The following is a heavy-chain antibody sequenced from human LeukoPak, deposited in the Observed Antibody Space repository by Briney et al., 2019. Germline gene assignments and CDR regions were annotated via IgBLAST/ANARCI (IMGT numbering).Heavy chain of an antibody. CDR3: ARGTVLMMYASLDS. Sequence: PSETLSLTCTVSGGSFSGYYWSWIRRPPGKGLEWIGEIIHSGRTNYDPSLESRITISVDTSKNQFSLNLNSVTAADTAVYYCARGTVLMMYASLDSWGQGTLVTVSS. J-gene: IGHJ4*02. V-gene: IGHV4-34*01. CDR2: IIHSGRT. CDR1: GGSFSGYY. D-gene: IGHD2-8*01.